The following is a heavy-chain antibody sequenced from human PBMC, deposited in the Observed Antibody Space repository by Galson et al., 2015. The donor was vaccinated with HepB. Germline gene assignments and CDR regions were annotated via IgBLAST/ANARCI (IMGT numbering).Heavy chain of an antibody. CDR1: GGSISSSSYY. V-gene: IGHV4-39*01. J-gene: IGHJ4*02. CDR3: ARPGYSGYVDY. D-gene: IGHD5-12*01. CDR2: IYYSGST. Sequence: ETLSLTCTVSGGSISSSSYYWGWIRQPPGKGLEWIGSIYYSGSTYYNPSLKSRVTISVDTSKNQFSLKLSSVTAADTAVYYCARPGYSGYVDYWGQGTLVTVSS.